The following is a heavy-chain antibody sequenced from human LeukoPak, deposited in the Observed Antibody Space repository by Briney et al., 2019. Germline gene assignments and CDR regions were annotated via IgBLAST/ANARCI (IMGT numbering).Heavy chain of an antibody. CDR3: AKGGPGITFGGVQFDY. CDR1: GFTFDDYT. J-gene: IGHJ4*02. Sequence: GGSLRLSCAASGFTFDDYTMHWVRQAPGKGLEWVSLISWDGGSTYYADSVKGRFTISRDNSKNSLYLQMNSLRTEDTALYYCAKGGPGITFGGVQFDYWGQGTLVTVSS. D-gene: IGHD3-16*01. V-gene: IGHV3-43*01. CDR2: ISWDGGST.